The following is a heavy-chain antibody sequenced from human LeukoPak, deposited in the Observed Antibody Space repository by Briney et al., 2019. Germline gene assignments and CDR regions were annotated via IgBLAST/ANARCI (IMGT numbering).Heavy chain of an antibody. J-gene: IGHJ3*02. CDR1: GGSISTYY. Sequence: SETLSLICTVSGGSISTYYWSWIRQPPGKGLEWIGYISYTVTTNYNPSLKSRVTISVDTSKNQFSLKLSSVTAADTAVYYCAREHYDILTGLYIDAFDIWGPGTRVTVSS. V-gene: IGHV4-59*01. CDR3: AREHYDILTGLYIDAFDI. CDR2: ISYTVTT. D-gene: IGHD3-9*01.